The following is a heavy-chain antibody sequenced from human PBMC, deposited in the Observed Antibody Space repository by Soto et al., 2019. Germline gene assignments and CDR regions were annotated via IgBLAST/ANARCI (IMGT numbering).Heavy chain of an antibody. CDR2: IIPMLDIA. V-gene: IGHV1-69*02. CDR3: ARAVSAAGVYDWYFDL. Sequence: SVKVSCKASGGTFSSYTINWVRQAPGQGLEWMGRIIPMLDIAKSAQRFQGRFTITADKSTSTSYMELSSLKSEDTAVYYCARAVSAAGVYDWYFDLWGRGTLVAVSS. CDR1: GGTFSSYT. D-gene: IGHD6-13*01. J-gene: IGHJ2*01.